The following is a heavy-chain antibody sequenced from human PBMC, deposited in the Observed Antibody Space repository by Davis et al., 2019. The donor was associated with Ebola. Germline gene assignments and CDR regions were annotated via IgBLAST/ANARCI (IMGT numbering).Heavy chain of an antibody. CDR3: ARAPEYYGSGSYYIVRTYGMDV. CDR2: IYHSGST. J-gene: IGHJ6*02. D-gene: IGHD3-10*01. Sequence: SETLSLTCAVSGDSISSSNWWSWVRQPPGKGLEWIGEIYHSGSTNYNPSLKSRVTISVDKSKNQFSLKLSSVTAADTAVYYCARAPEYYGSGSYYIVRTYGMDVWGQGTTVTVSS. CDR1: GDSISSSNW. V-gene: IGHV4-4*02.